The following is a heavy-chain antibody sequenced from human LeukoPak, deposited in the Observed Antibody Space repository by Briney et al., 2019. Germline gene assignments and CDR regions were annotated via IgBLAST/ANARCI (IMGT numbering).Heavy chain of an antibody. D-gene: IGHD2-2*02. CDR3: ASAYCTTTCCYIDY. CDR2: ICYSGST. V-gene: IGHV4-31*03. Sequence: SQTLSLTCTVSGGSISSVGCYWDWIRQHPGKGLEWIGYICYSGSTCYNPSLQSRVTISVDTSKNQFSLKLRSVTAADTAVYYCASAYCTTTCCYIDYWGQGTLVTVSS. J-gene: IGHJ4*02. CDR1: GGSISSVGCY.